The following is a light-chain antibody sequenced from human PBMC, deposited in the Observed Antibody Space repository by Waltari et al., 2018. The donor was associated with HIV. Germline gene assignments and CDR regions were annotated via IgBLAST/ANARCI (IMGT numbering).Light chain of an antibody. V-gene: IGLV1-40*01. J-gene: IGLJ3*02. Sequence: QSVLTQPPSVSAAPGQRVTISCTGSRSNIGAGYDVHWYEQLPGAAPKLLIYGNRHRLSGVPDRFSGSKSGTSASLAITGLQADDEADYYCQSYDSALSGWVFGGGTKLTVL. CDR2: GNR. CDR1: RSNIGAGYD. CDR3: QSYDSALSGWV.